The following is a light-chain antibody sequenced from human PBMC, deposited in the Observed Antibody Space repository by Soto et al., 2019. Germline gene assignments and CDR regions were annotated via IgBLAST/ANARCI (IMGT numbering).Light chain of an antibody. CDR3: QQSYSTLT. CDR2: AAS. V-gene: IGKV1-39*01. Sequence: DIQMTQYPSSLSASVGDRGTITCRASQSISSYLNWYQQKPGKAPKLLIYAASSLQSGVPSRFSGSGYGTDFTLTISSLQPEDFATYYCQQSYSTLTFGGGTKVDIK. J-gene: IGKJ4*01. CDR1: QSISSY.